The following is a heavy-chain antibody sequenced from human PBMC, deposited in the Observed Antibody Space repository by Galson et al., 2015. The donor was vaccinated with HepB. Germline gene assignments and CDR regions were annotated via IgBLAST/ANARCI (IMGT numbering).Heavy chain of an antibody. J-gene: IGHJ5*02. V-gene: IGHV1-18*04. Sequence: SVKVSCKASGYTFIDYGISWLRQAPGQGLEWMGWISTYTGNTNYTQKFQGRVTMTTDTSTSTAFMELRSLTFDDKAVYYCARGVLSQIAVTVFFWFDPWGQGTLVTVSS. CDR1: GYTFIDYG. CDR2: ISTYTGNT. D-gene: IGHD6-19*01. CDR3: ARGVLSQIAVTVFFWFDP.